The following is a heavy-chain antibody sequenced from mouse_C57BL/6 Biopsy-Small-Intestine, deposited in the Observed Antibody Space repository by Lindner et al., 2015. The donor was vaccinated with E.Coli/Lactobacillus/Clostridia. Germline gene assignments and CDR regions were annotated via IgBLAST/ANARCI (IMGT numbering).Heavy chain of an antibody. CDR1: GYSFSDYG. CDR2: ISTFNGNT. CDR3: ARDNYLDNGGYRGYFHH. V-gene: IGHV1-84*02. J-gene: IGHJ2*01. Sequence: SVKVSCKVFGYSFSDYGISWVRQAPGQGLEWLGWISTFNGNTNYGQKLQGRVTLTTDTSTNTAYMELRSLRSDDTAVFYCARDNYLDNGGYRGYFHHWGQGTLVIVSS. D-gene: IGHD2-2*01.